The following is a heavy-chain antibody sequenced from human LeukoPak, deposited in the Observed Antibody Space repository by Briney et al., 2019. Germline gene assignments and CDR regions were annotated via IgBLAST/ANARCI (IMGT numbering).Heavy chain of an antibody. Sequence: PGRSLRLSCAASGFTFSSYSMNWVRQAPGKGLEWVSYISSSSTIYYADSVKGRFTISRDNAKNSLYLQMNSLRAEDMAVYYCARSRSGSYYGYYYYMDVWGKGTTVTVSS. V-gene: IGHV3-48*01. CDR3: ARSRSGSYYGYYYYMDV. J-gene: IGHJ6*03. D-gene: IGHD1-26*01. CDR1: GFTFSSYS. CDR2: ISSSSTI.